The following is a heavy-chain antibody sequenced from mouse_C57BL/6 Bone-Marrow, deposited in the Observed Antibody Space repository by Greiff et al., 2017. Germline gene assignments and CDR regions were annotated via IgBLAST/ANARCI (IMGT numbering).Heavy chain of an antibody. V-gene: IGHV1-81*01. CDR1: GYTFTNYG. CDR3: ARAMFAY. Sequence: VQLEQSGAELVRPGASVKLSCTASGYTFTNYGMRWVKQRTGQGLEWIGEINPRSGTTYYNEKFKGKATLTADKSSSTAYMELRSLTSEDCPGYFCARAMFAYGGQGTLVTVSA. J-gene: IGHJ3*01. CDR2: INPRSGTT.